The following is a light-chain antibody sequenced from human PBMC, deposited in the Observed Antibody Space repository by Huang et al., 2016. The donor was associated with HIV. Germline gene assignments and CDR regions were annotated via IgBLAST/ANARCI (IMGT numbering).Light chain of an antibody. Sequence: DIQMTQSQSSLSASVGDRVTITCRASQGISNSLDWYQQKPGKAPKLLLYAASRLESGVPSSVSGSGSGTDYTLTISSLQPEDFATYYCQQYYSTSLTFGQGTNLEIK. CDR2: AAS. CDR3: QQYYSTSLT. V-gene: IGKV1-NL1*01. J-gene: IGKJ2*01. CDR1: QGISNS.